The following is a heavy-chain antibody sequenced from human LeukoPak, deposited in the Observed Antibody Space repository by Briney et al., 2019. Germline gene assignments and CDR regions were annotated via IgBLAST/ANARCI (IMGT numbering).Heavy chain of an antibody. CDR1: GFTFNSYG. D-gene: IGHD5-12*01. J-gene: IGHJ4*02. CDR3: AKYRLVWLPVPAFDF. V-gene: IGHV3-7*01. Sequence: PGGSLRLSCAASGFTFNSYGMSWVRQAPGKGLEWVANINQDGSEKYYVDSVKGRFTISRDNAKNSLYLQMNSLRAEDTAVYYCAKYRLVWLPVPAFDFWGQGTLVTVSS. CDR2: INQDGSEK.